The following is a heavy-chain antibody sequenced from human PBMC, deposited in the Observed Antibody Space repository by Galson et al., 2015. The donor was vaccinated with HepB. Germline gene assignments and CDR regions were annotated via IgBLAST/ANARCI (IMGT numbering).Heavy chain of an antibody. V-gene: IGHV4-61*02. CDR3: ARGGPTYYDFWSGYTSEAQSANYYYYYMDV. Sequence: LSLTCTVSGGSISSGSYYWNWMRQPAGKGLEWIGRIYTSGSTNYNPSLRGRVTMSLDTSKNQFSLNLISVTAADAAVYYCARGGPTYYDFWSGYTSEAQSANYYYYYMDVWGKGTTVTVSS. CDR2: IYTSGST. D-gene: IGHD3-3*01. CDR1: GGSISSGSYY. J-gene: IGHJ6*03.